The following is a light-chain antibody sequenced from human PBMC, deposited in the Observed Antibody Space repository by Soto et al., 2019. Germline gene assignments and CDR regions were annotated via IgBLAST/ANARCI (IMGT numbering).Light chain of an antibody. V-gene: IGLV2-14*01. CDR3: SSYTSTSTLYV. CDR1: SSDVGEYNY. Sequence: QSALTQPASVSGSLGQSITISCTGTSSDVGEYNYVSWYQQLPGRAPKLMIYEVRNRPSGVSNRFSGSKSGNTASLTISGLQPEYEADYYCSSYTSTSTLYVFGTGTKVTVL. CDR2: EVR. J-gene: IGLJ1*01.